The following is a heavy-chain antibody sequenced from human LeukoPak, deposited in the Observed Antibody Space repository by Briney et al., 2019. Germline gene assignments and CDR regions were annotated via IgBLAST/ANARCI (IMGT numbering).Heavy chain of an antibody. CDR2: IYYSGST. CDR1: GGSISSGGYY. J-gene: IGHJ5*02. D-gene: IGHD3-22*01. V-gene: IGHV4-31*03. CDR3: ARSSPPDSSGYYLAYNWFDP. Sequence: SQTLSLTCTVSGGSISSGGYYWSWIRQHPGKGLEWIGYIYYSGSTYYNPSLKSRVTISVDTSKNQFSLKLSSVTAADTGVYYCARSSPPDSSGYYLAYNWFDPWGQGTLVTVSS.